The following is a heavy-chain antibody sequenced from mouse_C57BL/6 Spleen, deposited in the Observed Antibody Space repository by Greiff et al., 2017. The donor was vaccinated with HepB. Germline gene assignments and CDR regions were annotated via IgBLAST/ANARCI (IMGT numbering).Heavy chain of an antibody. Sequence: EVQLQESGGGLVQPGGSLKLSCAASGFTFSDYGMAWVRQAPRKGPEWVAFISNLAYSIYYPDNVKGRFTISRDNAKNNLYLQMSHLKSEDTAMYYCAREGYYGSSPLWGQGTTLTVSS. V-gene: IGHV5-15*01. CDR3: AREGYYGSSPL. CDR2: ISNLAYSI. J-gene: IGHJ2*01. CDR1: GFTFSDYG. D-gene: IGHD1-1*01.